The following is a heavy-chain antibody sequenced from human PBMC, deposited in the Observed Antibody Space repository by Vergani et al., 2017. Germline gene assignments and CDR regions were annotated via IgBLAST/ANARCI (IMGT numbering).Heavy chain of an antibody. CDR1: GFTFSSYG. J-gene: IGHJ4*02. Sequence: QVQLVESGGGVVQPGRSLRVSCAASGFTFSSYGMHWVRQAPGKGREWVAVIWYDGSNQYYADSVRGRFTISRDNSKNTLYLQMNSLRAEDTAFYYYARVDGIDYGDLNDVWGQGTLVTVSS. V-gene: IGHV3-33*01. D-gene: IGHD4-17*01. CDR3: ARVDGIDYGDLNDV. CDR2: IWYDGSNQ.